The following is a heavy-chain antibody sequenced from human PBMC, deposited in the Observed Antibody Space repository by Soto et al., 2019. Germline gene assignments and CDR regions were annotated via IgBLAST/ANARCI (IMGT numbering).Heavy chain of an antibody. J-gene: IGHJ6*02. CDR2: IYPGDSDT. CDR1: GYSFTSYW. D-gene: IGHD2-21*02. Sequence: GESLKISCKGSGYSFTSYWIGWVRQMPGKGLEWMGIIYPGDSDTRYSPSFQGQVTISADKSISTAYLQWSSLRASDTAVYYCASHNFFCGGDCNSSGMDVWGQGTTVTVSS. CDR3: ASHNFFCGGDCNSSGMDV. V-gene: IGHV5-51*01.